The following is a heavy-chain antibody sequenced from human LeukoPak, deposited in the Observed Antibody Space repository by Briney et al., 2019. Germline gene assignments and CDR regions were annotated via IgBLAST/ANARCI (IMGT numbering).Heavy chain of an antibody. CDR3: AGERGEEYSSGWYKRNYFDN. CDR1: GGSISSGDYY. D-gene: IGHD6-19*01. V-gene: IGHV4-30-4*08. J-gene: IGHJ4*02. Sequence: SETLSLTCTVSGGSISSGDYYWSWIRQPPGKGLEWIGYIYYSGSTYYNPSLKSRVTISVDTSKNQFSLKLSSVTGADTAVYYCAGERGEEYSSGWYKRNYFDNWGQGIRVTVSS. CDR2: IYYSGST.